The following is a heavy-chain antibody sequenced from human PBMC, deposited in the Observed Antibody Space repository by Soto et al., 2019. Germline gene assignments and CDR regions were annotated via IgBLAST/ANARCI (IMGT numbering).Heavy chain of an antibody. CDR3: AKDRQPDGLWPFDH. Sequence: VQLLESGGGLVQPGGSLRLSCAASGFTFSTYAMSWVRQAPGKGLEWVSGLFGNGGGISYGDSVKGRFTISRDNSNNMLYLQMHSLRVEDTAVYYCAKDRQPDGLWPFDHWGQGTLVTVSS. CDR1: GFTFSTYA. CDR2: LFGNGGGI. V-gene: IGHV3-23*01. D-gene: IGHD2-8*01. J-gene: IGHJ4*02.